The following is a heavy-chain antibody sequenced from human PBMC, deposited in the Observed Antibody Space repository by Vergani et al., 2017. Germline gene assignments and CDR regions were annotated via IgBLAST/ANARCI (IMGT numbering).Heavy chain of an antibody. D-gene: IGHD2-8*01. V-gene: IGHV3-21*02. CDR2: ISGSSSYV. J-gene: IGHJ4*02. CDR3: ARGLXDCTHIRCSPPSY. CDR1: GFSFSSYS. Sequence: EVQLVESGGGLVKPGGSLRLSCAASGFSFSSYSMNWVRQAPGKGLEWVASISGSSSYVFYRDSVEGRFTITRDNAKKSVYLQMNSLRAEDTAMYICARGLXDCTHIRCSPPSYWGQGTQVTVSS.